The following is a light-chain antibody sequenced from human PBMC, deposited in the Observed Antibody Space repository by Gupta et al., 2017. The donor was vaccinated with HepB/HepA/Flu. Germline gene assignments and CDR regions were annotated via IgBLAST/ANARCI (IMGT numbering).Light chain of an antibody. J-gene: IGKJ3*01. Sequence: AIRMTQSPSSFSASTGDRVTITSRASKGISSYLDWYQQKPGKAPKLLIYAASTLQSGVPSRFSCSASVTDFTLTISCLHSEDFATYYYQQYSSYLFTFGPGTKVDIK. CDR2: AAS. CDR3: QQYSSYLFT. V-gene: IGKV1-8*01. CDR1: KGISSY.